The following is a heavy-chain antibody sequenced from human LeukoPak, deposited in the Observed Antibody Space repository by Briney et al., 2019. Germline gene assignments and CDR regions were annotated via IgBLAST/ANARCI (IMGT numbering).Heavy chain of an antibody. Sequence: GGSLRLSCAAPGFTVSSNYMSWVRQAPGKGLEWVSVIYSGGTTYYADSVKGRFTISRDNSKKTLYLQMNSLRAEDTAVYYCARETGDDAFDIWGQGTMVTVSS. J-gene: IGHJ3*02. CDR2: IYSGGTT. CDR1: GFTVSSNY. CDR3: ARETGDDAFDI. V-gene: IGHV3-66*01. D-gene: IGHD7-27*01.